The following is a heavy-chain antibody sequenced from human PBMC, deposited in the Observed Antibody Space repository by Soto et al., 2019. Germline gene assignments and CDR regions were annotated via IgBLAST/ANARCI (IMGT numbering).Heavy chain of an antibody. J-gene: IGHJ5*02. D-gene: IGHD1-26*01. CDR1: GYTFTNYG. Sequence: QVQLVQSGAEVKKPGASVKVSCKASGYTFTNYGISWVRQAPGQGLEWMGWISAYNGKTNYAQKLQGRVTMSKDTATSTANMELRSLRSDDTAVYYCERDSGNWFDPWGQGTLVTVSS. CDR2: ISAYNGKT. V-gene: IGHV1-18*01. CDR3: ERDSGNWFDP.